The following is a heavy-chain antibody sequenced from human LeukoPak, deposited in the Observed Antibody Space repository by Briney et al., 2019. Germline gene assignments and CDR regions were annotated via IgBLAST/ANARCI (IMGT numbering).Heavy chain of an antibody. V-gene: IGHV3-23*01. J-gene: IGHJ4*02. D-gene: IGHD2-15*01. CDR1: GFTFSSHA. Sequence: GGSLRLSCAASGFTFSSHAMSWVRQAPGKGLEWVSAISGSGGSTYYADSVKGRFTISRDNSKNTLYLQMNSLRAEDTAVYYCAKSGYCSGGSCYFYFDYWGQGTLVTVSS. CDR2: ISGSGGST. CDR3: AKSGYCSGGSCYFYFDY.